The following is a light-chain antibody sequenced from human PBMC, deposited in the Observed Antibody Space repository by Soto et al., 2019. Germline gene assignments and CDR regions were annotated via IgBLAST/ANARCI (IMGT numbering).Light chain of an antibody. J-gene: IGLJ3*02. V-gene: IGLV2-14*01. Sequence: QSALTQPASVSGSAGQSITISCSGTMRDVGAYNLVSWYQQHPGTAPKLIIYEVRNRPSGISSRFSGSRSGNTASLTISGLQSEDEGDYYCSAYTARSTLVFGEGTKATVL. CDR3: SAYTARSTLV. CDR2: EVR. CDR1: MRDVGAYNL.